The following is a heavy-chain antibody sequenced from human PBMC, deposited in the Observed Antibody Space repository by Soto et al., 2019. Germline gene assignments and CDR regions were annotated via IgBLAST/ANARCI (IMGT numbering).Heavy chain of an antibody. J-gene: IGHJ6*02. CDR1: GGSISSSSYY. V-gene: IGHV4-39*01. Sequence: QLQLQESGPGLVKPSETLSLTCTVSGGSISSSSYYWGWIRQPPGKGLEWIGSIYYSGSTYYNPSLKSRVTIPVDTSNNQFSPNLSSVSAADTAVYYCARQRNPYSSTPNGLVDVWGQGTTVTVSS. CDR3: ARQRNPYSSTPNGLVDV. D-gene: IGHD6-13*01. CDR2: IYYSGST.